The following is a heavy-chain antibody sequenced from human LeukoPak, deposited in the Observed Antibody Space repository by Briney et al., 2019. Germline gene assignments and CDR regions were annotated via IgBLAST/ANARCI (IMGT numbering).Heavy chain of an antibody. V-gene: IGHV4-59*01. CDR3: ARHRAVAGSDY. D-gene: IGHD6-19*01. CDR2: IYYSGST. Sequence: SETLSLTCTVSGGSISSYYWSWIRQPPGKGLEWIGYIYYSGSTNYNPSLKSRVTISVDTSKNQFSLKLSSVTAADTAVYYCARHRAVAGSDYWDQGTLVTVSS. CDR1: GGSISSYY. J-gene: IGHJ4*02.